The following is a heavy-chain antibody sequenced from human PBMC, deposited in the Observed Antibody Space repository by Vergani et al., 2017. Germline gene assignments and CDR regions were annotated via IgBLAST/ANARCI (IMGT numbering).Heavy chain of an antibody. CDR3: ARALRDNYYYYYYGMDV. J-gene: IGHJ6*02. CDR1: GFTVSSNY. Sequence: EVQLVEPGGGLIQPGGSLRLSCAASGFTVSSNYMSWVRQAPGKGLEWVSSISSSSSYIYYADSVKGRFTISRDNAKNSLYLQMNSLRAEDTAVYYCARALRDNYYYYYYGMDVWGQGTTVTVSS. D-gene: IGHD1-1*01. V-gene: IGHV3-21*01. CDR2: ISSSSSYI.